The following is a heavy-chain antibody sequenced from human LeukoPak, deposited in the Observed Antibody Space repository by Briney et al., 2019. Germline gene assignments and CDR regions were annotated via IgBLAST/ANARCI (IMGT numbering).Heavy chain of an antibody. V-gene: IGHV4-59*01. CDR3: ARDQAPYSSRFYYYYGKDV. CDR1: GGSINSYY. CDR2: IYYSGST. Sequence: SETLSLTCTVSGGSINSYYWSWIRQPPGKGLEWIGYIYYSGSTNYNPSLKSRVTISVDTSKNQFSLKLSSVTAADTAVYYCARDQAPYSSRFYYYYGKDVWGQGTTVTVSS. J-gene: IGHJ6*02. D-gene: IGHD6-13*01.